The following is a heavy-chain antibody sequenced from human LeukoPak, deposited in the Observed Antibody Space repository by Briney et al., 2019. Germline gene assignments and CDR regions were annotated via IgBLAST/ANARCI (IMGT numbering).Heavy chain of an antibody. CDR2: ISSGGTT. CDR1: GFTFSTYA. V-gene: IGHV3-23*01. D-gene: IGHD4-23*01. J-gene: IGHJ4*02. Sequence: GGSLRLSCVGSGFTFSTYAMNWARQAPGKGLEWVSAISSGGTTYYADSVKARFSISRDNSKNTVYLQMNSLRAEDTAVYYCATRQTTVDYYDCWGQGTLVTVSS. CDR3: ATRQTTVDYYDC.